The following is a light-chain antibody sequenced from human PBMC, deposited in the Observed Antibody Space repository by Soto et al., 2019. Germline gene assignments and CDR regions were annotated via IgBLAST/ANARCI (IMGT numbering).Light chain of an antibody. CDR3: QQSSSTPQT. Sequence: DVQMTQSPSILSASVGDRVTITCRASQSISSWLAWYQQKPGTAPRLLIHTTSSLQSGVPARFSGSGSGTDFTLTISSLQPEDFATYYCQQSSSTPQTFGGGTKVDIK. CDR1: QSISSW. CDR2: TTS. J-gene: IGKJ4*01. V-gene: IGKV1-39*01.